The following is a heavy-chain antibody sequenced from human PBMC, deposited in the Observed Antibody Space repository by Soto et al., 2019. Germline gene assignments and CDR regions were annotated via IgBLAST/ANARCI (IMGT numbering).Heavy chain of an antibody. V-gene: IGHV1-18*01. D-gene: IGHD3-22*01. Sequence: ASVKVSCKASGYTFSNYGIHWVRQAPGQRLEWMGLINAGNGNTNYAQKLQGRVTMTTDTSTSTAYMELRSLRSDDTAVYYCARGGYFDSSGARNYHYYGMDVWGQGTTVTVSS. CDR1: GYTFSNYG. CDR3: ARGGYFDSSGARNYHYYGMDV. J-gene: IGHJ6*02. CDR2: INAGNGNT.